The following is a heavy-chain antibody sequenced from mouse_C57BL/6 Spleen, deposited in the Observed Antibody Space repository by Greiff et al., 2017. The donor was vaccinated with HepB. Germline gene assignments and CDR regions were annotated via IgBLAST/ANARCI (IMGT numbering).Heavy chain of an antibody. D-gene: IGHD4-1*01. V-gene: IGHV5-16*01. CDR1: GFTFSDYY. CDR2: INYDGSST. CDR3: AKLGRRWYFDV. J-gene: IGHJ1*03. Sequence: EVQLVESEGGLVQPGSSMKLSCTASGFTFSDYYMAWVRQVPEKGLEWVANINYDGSSTYYLDSLKSRFIISRDNAKNILYLQMSSLKSEDTATYYCAKLGRRWYFDVWGTGTTVTVSS.